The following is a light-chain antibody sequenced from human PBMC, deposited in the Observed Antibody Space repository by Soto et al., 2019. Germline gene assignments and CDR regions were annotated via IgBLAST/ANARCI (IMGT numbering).Light chain of an antibody. CDR1: QSISSY. V-gene: IGKV1-39*01. CDR2: AAS. J-gene: IGKJ2*01. CDR3: KQSYSTPYT. Sequence: DIQMTQSPSSLSASVGDRVTITCRASQSISSYLNWYQQKPGKAPKLLIYAASSLQRGVPSRFSGSGSGTDFTLTISSLQTEDFATYYCKQSYSTPYTFGQGTKLEIK.